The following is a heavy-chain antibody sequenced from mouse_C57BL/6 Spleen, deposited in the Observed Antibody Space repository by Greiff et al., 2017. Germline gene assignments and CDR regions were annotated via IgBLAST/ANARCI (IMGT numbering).Heavy chain of an antibody. J-gene: IGHJ2*01. CDR1: GYSFTGYF. V-gene: IGHV1-20*01. CDR3: ARSAGTPYYFDY. D-gene: IGHD4-1*01. CDR2: INPYNGDT. Sequence: VQLQQSGPELVKPGDSVKISCKASGYSFTGYFMNWVMQSHGKSLEWIGRINPYNGDTFYNQKFKGKATLTVVKSSSTAHMELRSLTSEDSAVYYCARSAGTPYYFDYWGQGTTLTVSS.